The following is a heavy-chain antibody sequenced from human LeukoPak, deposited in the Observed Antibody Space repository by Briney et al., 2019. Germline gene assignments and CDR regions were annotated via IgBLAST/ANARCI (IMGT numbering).Heavy chain of an antibody. CDR3: ARDMTDLLHVFDI. D-gene: IGHD3-16*01. Sequence: ASVKVSCKPSRGTFSSYTINWVRQAPGQGLEWMGGIIPIFSTANYAQKFQGRVTITADESMTTVYMELSSLRSGDTAVYYCARDMTDLLHVFDIWGQGTMVTVSS. CDR2: IIPIFSTA. J-gene: IGHJ3*02. CDR1: RGTFSSYT. V-gene: IGHV1-69*01.